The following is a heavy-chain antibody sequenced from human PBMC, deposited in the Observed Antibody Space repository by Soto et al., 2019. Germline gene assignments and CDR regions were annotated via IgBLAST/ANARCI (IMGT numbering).Heavy chain of an antibody. CDR3: ARERGGYSYGDC. CDR2: VNIYNDKT. CDR1: GYTFISYG. V-gene: IGHV1-18*01. D-gene: IGHD5-18*01. Sequence: QVQLVQSGPEVKKPGASVKVSCQASGYTFISYGINWVRQAPGQGLEWMGWVNIYNDKTNYAQKXXGXVTMTTDTSTSTAYLELKSLRSDDTAVYYCARERGGYSYGDCWGQGTLVTVSS. J-gene: IGHJ4*02.